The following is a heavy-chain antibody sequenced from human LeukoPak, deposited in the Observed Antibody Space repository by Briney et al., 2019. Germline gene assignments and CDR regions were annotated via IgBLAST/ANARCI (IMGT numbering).Heavy chain of an antibody. Sequence: GGSLRLSCAASGFTFSSYGMHWVRQAPGKGLEWVAFIRYDGSNKYYADSVKGRFTISRDNPKNTLFLQMDSLRAEDTAVYYCARDPPSRGTRYFDYWGQGTLVTVSS. CDR2: IRYDGSNK. CDR1: GFTFSSYG. CDR3: ARDPPSRGTRYFDY. D-gene: IGHD3-16*01. V-gene: IGHV3-30*02. J-gene: IGHJ4*02.